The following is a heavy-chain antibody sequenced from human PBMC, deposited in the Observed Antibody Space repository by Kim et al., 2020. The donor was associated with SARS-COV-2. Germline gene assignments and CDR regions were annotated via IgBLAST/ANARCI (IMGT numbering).Heavy chain of an antibody. CDR2: IYYSGST. CDR1: GGSISSGGYY. V-gene: IGHV4-31*03. CDR3: ARVYGSGSYYKVRWFDP. Sequence: SETLSLTCTVSGGSISSGGYYWSWIRQHPGKGLEWIGYIYYSGSTYYNPSLKSRVTISVDTSKNQFSLKLSSVTAADTAVYYCARVYGSGSYYKVRWFDPWGKGTLVTVSS. J-gene: IGHJ5*02. D-gene: IGHD3-10*01.